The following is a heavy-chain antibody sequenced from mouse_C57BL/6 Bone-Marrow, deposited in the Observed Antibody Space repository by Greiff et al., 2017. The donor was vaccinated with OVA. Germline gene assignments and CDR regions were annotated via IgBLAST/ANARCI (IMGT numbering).Heavy chain of an antibody. V-gene: IGHV1-9*01. Sequence: VKVVESGAELMKPGASVKLSCKATGYTFTGYWIEWVKQRPGHGLEWIGEILPGSGSTNYNGKFKGKATFTADTSSNTAYMQLSSLTTEDSAIYYCARITTVVADYWGQGTTLTVAS. J-gene: IGHJ2*01. CDR2: ILPGSGST. CDR3: ARITTVVADY. CDR1: GYTFTGYW. D-gene: IGHD1-1*01.